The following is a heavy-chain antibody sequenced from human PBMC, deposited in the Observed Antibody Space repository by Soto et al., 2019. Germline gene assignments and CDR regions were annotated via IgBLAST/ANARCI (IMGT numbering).Heavy chain of an antibody. J-gene: IGHJ6*04. V-gene: IGHV5-51*01. CDR3: ARHGAAAAGTWMDV. D-gene: IGHD6-13*01. Sequence: PGVSLKISWKGSGCSFTSYWIGWGRQKPGKGLEWMGIIYPGDSDTRYRPSFKGQVTISADKSINTAYLQWSSLKASDTAMYYCARHGAAAAGTWMDVWGKGTTVTVSS. CDR2: IYPGDSDT. CDR1: GCSFTSYW.